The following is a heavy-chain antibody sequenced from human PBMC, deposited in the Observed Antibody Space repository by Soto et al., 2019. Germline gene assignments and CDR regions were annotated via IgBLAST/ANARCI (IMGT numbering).Heavy chain of an antibody. CDR1: GYAFTTYG. Sequence: QVHLVQSGAEVKKPGASVKVSCKGSGYAFTTYGITWVRQAPGQGLEWMGWISAHNGNTNYAQKLQGRVTVTRDTSTSTAYMELRSLRSDDTDVYYCARGRYGDYWGQGALVTVSP. J-gene: IGHJ4*02. D-gene: IGHD1-1*01. CDR2: ISAHNGNT. CDR3: ARGRYGDY. V-gene: IGHV1-18*01.